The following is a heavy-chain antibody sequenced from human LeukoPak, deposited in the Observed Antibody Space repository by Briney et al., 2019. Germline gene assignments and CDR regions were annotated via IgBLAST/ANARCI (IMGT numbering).Heavy chain of an antibody. CDR3: ASGLGYYYDSSGYGGFDY. Sequence: GSLRLSCAASGFTFSDHYMSWIRQAPGKGLEWVSYISSSGSTIYYADSVKGRFTISRDNAKNSLYLQMNSLRAEDTAVYYCASGLGYYYDSSGYGGFDYWGQGTLVTVSS. J-gene: IGHJ4*02. D-gene: IGHD3-22*01. CDR2: ISSSGSTI. V-gene: IGHV3-11*04. CDR1: GFTFSDHY.